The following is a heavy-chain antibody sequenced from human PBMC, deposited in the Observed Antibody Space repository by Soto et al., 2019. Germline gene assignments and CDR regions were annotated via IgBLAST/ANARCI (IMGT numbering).Heavy chain of an antibody. V-gene: IGHV4-59*01. CDR2: FYYSGPT. D-gene: IGHD3-22*01. CDR1: GGSMSSFY. Sequence: SETLSLTCSVSGGSMSSFYWNWIRQPPGRGLEWIGSFYYSGPTNYNPSLSSQVTISVDTSKNQFSLQLTSVTAADTAVYYCARGMSGYYFDSSGYPNPGPFDYWGQGALVPVSS. J-gene: IGHJ4*02. CDR3: ARGMSGYYFDSSGYPNPGPFDY.